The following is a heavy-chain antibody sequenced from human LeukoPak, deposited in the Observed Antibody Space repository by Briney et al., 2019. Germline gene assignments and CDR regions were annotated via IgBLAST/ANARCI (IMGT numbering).Heavy chain of an antibody. CDR2: ISYSGNTI. D-gene: IGHD2-2*01. Sequence: GGSLRLSCAASGFTFSDYYMSWIRQAPGKGLEWVSYISYSGNTIYYADSVKGRFTISRDNAKNSLFLQMNSLRAEDTAVYYCARDRWGVILAAASIGYWGQGTLVTVSS. CDR3: ARDRWGVILAAASIGY. V-gene: IGHV3-11*04. J-gene: IGHJ4*02. CDR1: GFTFSDYY.